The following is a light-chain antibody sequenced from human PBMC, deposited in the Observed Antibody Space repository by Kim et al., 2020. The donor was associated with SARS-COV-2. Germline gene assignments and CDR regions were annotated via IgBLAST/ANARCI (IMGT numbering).Light chain of an antibody. CDR1: QSVLYSTNNKNY. V-gene: IGKV4-1*01. CDR2: WAS. CDR3: QQYYTAPIT. Sequence: ATITCKSSQSVLYSTNNKNYLAWYQQKPGQPPKLLIYWASTRESGVPDRFSGSGFGTDFTLTISSLQAEDVAIYYCQQYYTAPITFGQGTRLEIK. J-gene: IGKJ5*01.